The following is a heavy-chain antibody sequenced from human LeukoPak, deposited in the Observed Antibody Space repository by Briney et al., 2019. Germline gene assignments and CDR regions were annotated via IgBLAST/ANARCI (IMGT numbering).Heavy chain of an antibody. Sequence: PGASLRLSCAASGFTFSSFWMLWVRQAPGKGLVWVSRINSDGSITTYADSVKGRFTISRDNATNTVYLQWSSLRAEDTAVYYCTRAVVVTASDSWGQGLLVTVS. V-gene: IGHV3-74*01. CDR1: GFTFSSFW. J-gene: IGHJ4*02. D-gene: IGHD2-21*02. CDR3: TRAVVVTASDS. CDR2: INSDGSIT.